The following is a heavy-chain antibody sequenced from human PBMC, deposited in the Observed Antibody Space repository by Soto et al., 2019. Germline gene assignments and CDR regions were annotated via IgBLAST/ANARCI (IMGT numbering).Heavy chain of an antibody. CDR2: VSHDGLAQ. CDR1: VFTFSRYG. J-gene: IGHJ4*02. Sequence: GGSQRLSCEGSVFTFSRYGMHWVRQAPGMGLEWVAVVSHDGLAQYYGDSVMGRFTISRDNSQNTLYLQMNSLRAEDTAIYYCAKETIQVGGPNHFDYWGQGDLVTVSS. CDR3: AKETIQVGGPNHFDY. V-gene: IGHV3-30*18. D-gene: IGHD1-1*01.